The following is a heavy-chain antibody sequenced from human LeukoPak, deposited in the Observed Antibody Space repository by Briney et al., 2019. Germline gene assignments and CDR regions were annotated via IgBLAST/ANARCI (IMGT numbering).Heavy chain of an antibody. CDR1: GFTFSSYS. CDR2: ISSSSSYI. Sequence: PGGSLRLSCAASGFTFSSYSMNWVRQAPGKGLEWVSSISSSSSYIYYADSVKGRFTISRDNAKNSLYLQMNSLRAEDTAVYYCARAREGIAMAGDPNDAFDIWGQGTMVTVSS. CDR3: ARAREGIAMAGDPNDAFDI. V-gene: IGHV3-21*01. D-gene: IGHD6-19*01. J-gene: IGHJ3*02.